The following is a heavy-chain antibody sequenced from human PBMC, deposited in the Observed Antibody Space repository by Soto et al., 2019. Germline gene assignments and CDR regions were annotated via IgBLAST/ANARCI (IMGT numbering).Heavy chain of an antibody. J-gene: IGHJ4*02. V-gene: IGHV3-73*02. CDR2: TRSKSQSYAT. CDR3: TRHTVDY. Sequence: EVQLVESGGDLVQPGGSLKLSCAASGFSLSESAIHWVRQASGKGLEWVGRTRSKSQSYATEFAASVKGRFTISRDDSKKTVYLQMNSLKTEDTAVYYGTRHTVDYLGQGTLVTVSS. CDR1: GFSLSESA. D-gene: IGHD4-4*01.